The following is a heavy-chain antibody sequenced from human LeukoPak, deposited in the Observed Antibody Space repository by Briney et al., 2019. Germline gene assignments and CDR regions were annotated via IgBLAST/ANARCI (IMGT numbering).Heavy chain of an antibody. Sequence: GGSLRLSCAASGFTFSSYEMNWVRQAPGKGQERVSYISSSGSTIYYADSVKGRFTISRDNAKNSLYLQMNSLRAEDTAVYYCARERYYGSGRTMDVWGKGTTVTISS. CDR2: ISSSGSTI. CDR1: GFTFSSYE. D-gene: IGHD3-10*01. V-gene: IGHV3-48*03. J-gene: IGHJ6*04. CDR3: ARERYYGSGRTMDV.